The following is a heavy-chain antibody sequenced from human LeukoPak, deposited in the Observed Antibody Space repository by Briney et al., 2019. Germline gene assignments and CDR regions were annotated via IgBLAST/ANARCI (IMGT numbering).Heavy chain of an antibody. CDR1: GGSFSGYY. V-gene: IGHV4-34*01. J-gene: IGHJ4*02. Sequence: SETLSLTCAVYGGSFSGYYWSWIRQPPGKGLEWIGEINHSGSTNYNPSHKSRVTISVDTSKNQFSLKLSSVTAADTAVYYCARGYPAPYYDILTGYYNGYYFDYWGQGTLVTVSS. CDR3: ARGYPAPYYDILTGYYNGYYFDY. CDR2: INHSGST. D-gene: IGHD3-9*01.